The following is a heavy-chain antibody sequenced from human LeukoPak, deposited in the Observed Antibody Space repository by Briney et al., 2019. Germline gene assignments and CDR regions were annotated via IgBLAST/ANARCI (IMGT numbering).Heavy chain of an antibody. Sequence: GGSLRLSCASSGFTFTSYAVSWVRQAPGKGLEWVSTISYSGGTTYHTDSVKGRFTISRDISKNTVYLQMNSLKAEDTAVYYCARAHTGYSYGPAWDYYYGMDVWGQGTTVTVSS. D-gene: IGHD5-18*01. CDR3: ARAHTGYSYGPAWDYYYGMDV. J-gene: IGHJ6*02. CDR1: GFTFTSYA. V-gene: IGHV3-23*01. CDR2: ISYSGGTT.